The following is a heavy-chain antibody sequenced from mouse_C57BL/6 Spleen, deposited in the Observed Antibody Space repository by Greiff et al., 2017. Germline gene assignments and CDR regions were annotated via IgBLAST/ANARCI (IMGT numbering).Heavy chain of an antibody. V-gene: IGHV5-16*01. CDR3: ARESSYSAMDY. CDR1: GFTFSDYY. CDR2: INYDGSST. Sequence: DVQLVESEGGLVQPGSSMKLSCTASGFTFSDYYMAWVRQVPEKGLEWVANINYDGSSTYYLDSLKSRFIISRDNAKNILYLQMSSLKSEDTATYYCARESSYSAMDYWGQGTSVTVSS. J-gene: IGHJ4*01. D-gene: IGHD1-1*01.